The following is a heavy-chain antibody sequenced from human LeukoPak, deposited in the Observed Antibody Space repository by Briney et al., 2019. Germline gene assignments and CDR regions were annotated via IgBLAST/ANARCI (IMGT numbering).Heavy chain of an antibody. D-gene: IGHD2-21*02. J-gene: IGHJ6*02. Sequence: GESLRISCKGSGYSFTSYWISWVRQMPGKGLEWMGRIDPSDSYTNYSPSFQGHVTISADKSISTAYLQWSSLKASDTAMCYCARFPSAYCGGDCYSGTSSYYYYGMDVWGQGATVTVSS. V-gene: IGHV5-10-1*01. CDR3: ARFPSAYCGGDCYSGTSSYYYYGMDV. CDR1: GYSFTSYW. CDR2: IDPSDSYT.